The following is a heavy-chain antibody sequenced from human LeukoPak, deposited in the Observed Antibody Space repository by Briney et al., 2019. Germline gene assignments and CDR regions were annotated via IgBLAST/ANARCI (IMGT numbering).Heavy chain of an antibody. J-gene: IGHJ4*02. Sequence: SETLSLTCTVSGGSISSYYWSWIRQPPGKGLEWIGYIYYSGSTNYNPSLKSRVTISVDTSKNQFSLKLSSVTAADTAVYYCARADCSSTSCYLDYWGQGTLVAVSS. CDR3: ARADCSSTSCYLDY. CDR2: IYYSGST. CDR1: GGSISSYY. D-gene: IGHD2-2*01. V-gene: IGHV4-59*01.